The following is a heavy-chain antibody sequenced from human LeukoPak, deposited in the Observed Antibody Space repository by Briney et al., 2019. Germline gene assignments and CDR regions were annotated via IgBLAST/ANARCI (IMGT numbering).Heavy chain of an antibody. J-gene: IGHJ3*02. CDR1: GGSISSGGYY. D-gene: IGHD3-22*01. CDR2: IYHSGST. V-gene: IGHV4-30-2*01. Sequence: PSETLSLTCTVSGGSISSGGYYWSWIRQPPGKGLEWIGYIYHSGSTYYNPSLKSRVTISVDRSKNQFSLKLSSVTAADTAVYYCARWITYYYDSSGYSDAFDIWGQGTMVTVSS. CDR3: ARWITYYYDSSGYSDAFDI.